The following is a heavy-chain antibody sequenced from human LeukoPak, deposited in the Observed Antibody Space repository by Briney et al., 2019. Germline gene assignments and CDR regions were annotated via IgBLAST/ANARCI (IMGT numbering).Heavy chain of an antibody. CDR3: AKEVPGAHDY. D-gene: IGHD7-27*01. CDR1: GFTFSNYA. CDR2: IGGSGVST. V-gene: IGHV3-23*01. Sequence: GGSLRLSCAASGFTFSNYAMNWVRQAPGKGLEWVSAIGGSGVSTYYADSVKGRFTISRENSKNTLYLQMNSLRAEDTAVYYCAKEVPGAHDYWGQGTLVTVSS. J-gene: IGHJ4*02.